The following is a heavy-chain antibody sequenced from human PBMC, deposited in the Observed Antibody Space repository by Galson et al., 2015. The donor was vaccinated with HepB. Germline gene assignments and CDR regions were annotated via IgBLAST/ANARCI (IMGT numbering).Heavy chain of an antibody. Sequence: SVKVSCKASGYTFTGYYMHWVRQAPGQGLEWMGRINPNSGGTNYAQKFQGRVTMTRDTSISTAYMELSRLRSDDTAVYYCARDHRVLRLGELFSDYWGQGTLVTVSS. D-gene: IGHD3-16*01. J-gene: IGHJ4*02. CDR3: ARDHRVLRLGELFSDY. CDR1: GYTFTGYY. CDR2: INPNSGGT. V-gene: IGHV1-2*06.